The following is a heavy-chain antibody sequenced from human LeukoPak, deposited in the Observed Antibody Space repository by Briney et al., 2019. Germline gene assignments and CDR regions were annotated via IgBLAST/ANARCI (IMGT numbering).Heavy chain of an antibody. V-gene: IGHV3-33*01. CDR3: ARDRGAGDYPLGAFDI. J-gene: IGHJ3*02. Sequence: GGSLRLSCAASGFTFSSYGMHWVRQAPGKGLEWVAVIWYDGSNKYYADSVKSRFTISRDNSKNTLYLQMNSLRAEDTAVYYCARDRGAGDYPLGAFDIWGQGTMVTVSS. CDR1: GFTFSSYG. D-gene: IGHD4-17*01. CDR2: IWYDGSNK.